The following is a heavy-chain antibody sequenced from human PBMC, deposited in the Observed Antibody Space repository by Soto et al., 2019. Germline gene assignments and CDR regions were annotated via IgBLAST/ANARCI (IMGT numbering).Heavy chain of an antibody. Sequence: QVQLHESGPGLVKPSETLSLTCSISGDSINGYYWSWIRQPPGKALEWIGYIYFSGSTQYSPSLSSRVTMSIDTSKKEFSLRLASVTAADTAVYYCARSFGTPRSNIDYWGQGTLVRVSS. D-gene: IGHD1-1*01. J-gene: IGHJ4*02. CDR2: IYFSGST. CDR3: ARSFGTPRSNIDY. V-gene: IGHV4-59*01. CDR1: GDSINGYY.